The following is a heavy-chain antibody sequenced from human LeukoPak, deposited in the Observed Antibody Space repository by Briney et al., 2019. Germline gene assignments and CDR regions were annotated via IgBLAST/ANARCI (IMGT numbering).Heavy chain of an antibody. V-gene: IGHV1-2*02. CDR1: VDTFTGCF. CDR2: INPDSGGT. Sequence: ASVRVSCKASVDTFTGCFIHWVRQAPGQGLEWMGWINPDSGGTDYAQKFQDRVTQTRDTSISTAYMELSALTSDDTAIYYCARVLIGSTLFDPWGQGTLVTVSS. CDR3: ARVLIGSTLFDP. D-gene: IGHD2-21*01. J-gene: IGHJ5*02.